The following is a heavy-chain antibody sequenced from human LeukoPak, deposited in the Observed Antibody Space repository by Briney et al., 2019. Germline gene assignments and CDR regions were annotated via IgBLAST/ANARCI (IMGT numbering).Heavy chain of an antibody. J-gene: IGHJ4*02. CDR2: MKSNNGHT. CDR3: ARGPPNWGMVGY. V-gene: IGHV1-8*01. CDR1: GYTFTSYD. D-gene: IGHD7-27*01. Sequence: ASVKVSCKASGYTFTSYDFNWVRQAPGQGLEWMGWMKSNNGHTGYAQKFQGRVTMTRDTSINTAYMELSSLTFEDTAVYYCARGPPNWGMVGYWGQGTLVTVSS.